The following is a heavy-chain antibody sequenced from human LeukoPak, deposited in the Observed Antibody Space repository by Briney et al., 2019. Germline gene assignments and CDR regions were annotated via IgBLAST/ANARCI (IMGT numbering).Heavy chain of an antibody. D-gene: IGHD3-10*01. CDR3: ARIWFGESSHFDY. CDR2: IIPIFGTA. V-gene: IGHV1-69*13. CDR1: GGTFSSYA. J-gene: IGHJ4*02. Sequence: ASVKVSCKASGGTFSSYAISWVRQAPGQGLEWMGGIIPIFGTANYAQKFQGRVTITADESTSTAYMELSSLRSEDTAVYYCARIWFGESSHFDYWGQGTLVTVSS.